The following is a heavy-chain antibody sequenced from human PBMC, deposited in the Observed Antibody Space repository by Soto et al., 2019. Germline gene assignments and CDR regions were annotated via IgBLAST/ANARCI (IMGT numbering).Heavy chain of an antibody. Sequence: RASVKVSCKTSGYTFTIYAISWVRQAPGQGLEWMGWISANSGNTNYAQKLQGRVTMTTDTSTSTAYMELRSLRSDDTAVYYCATAGNYDSSGRDFWGQGTLVTVSS. CDR1: GYTFTIYA. CDR2: ISANSGNT. CDR3: ATAGNYDSSGRDF. V-gene: IGHV1-18*04. D-gene: IGHD3-22*01. J-gene: IGHJ4*02.